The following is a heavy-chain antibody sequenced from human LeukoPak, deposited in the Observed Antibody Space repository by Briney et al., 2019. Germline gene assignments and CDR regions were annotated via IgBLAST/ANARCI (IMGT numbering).Heavy chain of an antibody. CDR2: VSVSVNST. D-gene: IGHD2-15*01. CDR3: AKGIRYCRGGRCYTFHYYGMDV. V-gene: IGHV3-23*01. J-gene: IGHJ6*02. CDR1: GFTFSSDS. Sequence: PGGSLRLSCAASGFTFSSDSMSWVRQPPGKGLEWVSSVSVSVNSTYNADSVNGRSTTSTDNSKKTLYLLMNRLRAEDMAVYSCAKGIRYCRGGRCYTFHYYGMDVWGQGTTVTVSS.